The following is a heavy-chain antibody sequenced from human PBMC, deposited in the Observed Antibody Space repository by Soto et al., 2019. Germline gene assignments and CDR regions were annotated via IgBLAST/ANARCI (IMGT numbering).Heavy chain of an antibody. D-gene: IGHD3-10*01. CDR3: ATVQGSGSYYDPYGMDV. Sequence: ASVKVSCKVSGYTLTELPIHWVRQRTGKGLEWMGRFDPRDGETIYAQKFQGRVILTEDTATDTAYMELSRLKSEDTAVYYCATVQGSGSYYDPYGMDVWGQGTTVTVSS. V-gene: IGHV1-24*01. J-gene: IGHJ6*02. CDR2: FDPRDGET. CDR1: GYTLTELP.